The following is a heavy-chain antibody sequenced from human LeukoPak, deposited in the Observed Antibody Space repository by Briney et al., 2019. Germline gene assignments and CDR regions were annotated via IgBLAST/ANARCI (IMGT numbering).Heavy chain of an antibody. Sequence: GGSLLLPCAASRFTFSSYGMHWARQAPGKGLEGVAYIQYDGSNEQYADSVKGRFSISRDSSKNILYLQMNSLRAEDTAVYYCAKDRCSNGVGCYYYYMDVWGKGTTVTIAS. J-gene: IGHJ6*03. D-gene: IGHD2-8*01. CDR1: RFTFSSYG. CDR3: AKDRCSNGVGCYYYYMDV. CDR2: IQYDGSNE. V-gene: IGHV3-30*02.